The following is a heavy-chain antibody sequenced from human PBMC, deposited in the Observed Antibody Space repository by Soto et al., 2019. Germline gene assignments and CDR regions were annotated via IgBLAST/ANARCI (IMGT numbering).Heavy chain of an antibody. D-gene: IGHD4-4*01. CDR2: ISGSGGST. V-gene: IGHV3-23*01. J-gene: IGHJ6*02. CDR1: GFTFSSYA. Sequence: PGGSLRLSCAASGFTFSSYAMSWVRQAPGKGLEWVSAISGSGGSTYYADSVKGRFTISRDNSKNTLYLQMNSLRAEDTAVYYSAKVAYSTPTFLLGPPGGMEVWGQGPTVTVSS. CDR3: AKVAYSTPTFLLGPPGGMEV.